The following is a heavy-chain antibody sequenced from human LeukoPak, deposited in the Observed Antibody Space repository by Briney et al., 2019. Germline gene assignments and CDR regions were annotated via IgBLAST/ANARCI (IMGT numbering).Heavy chain of an antibody. V-gene: IGHV3-11*04. CDR1: GFTFSDYY. J-gene: IGHJ4*02. Sequence: GGSLRLSCAASGFTFSDYYMSWIRQAPGKGLEWVSYISSSGSTIYYADSVKGRFTISRDNAKNSPYLQMNSLRAEDTAVYYCASGITMVREIDYWGQGTLVTVSS. CDR3: ASGITMVREIDY. D-gene: IGHD3-10*01. CDR2: ISSSGSTI.